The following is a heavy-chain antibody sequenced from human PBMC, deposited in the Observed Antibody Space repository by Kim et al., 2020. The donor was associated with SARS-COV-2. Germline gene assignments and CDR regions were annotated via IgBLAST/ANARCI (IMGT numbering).Heavy chain of an antibody. J-gene: IGHJ4*02. CDR1: GYTFNSYG. V-gene: IGHV1-18*01. Sequence: ASVKVSCKAYGYTFNSYGISWVRQAPGQGLEWMGWISTDDGDTNYAHNVQGRVTLATDTFTRTVYMEMRSLRSDDTAVYYCARDHGGSEATDTFDHWGQGTLVTVS. CDR3: ARDHGGSEATDTFDH. CDR2: ISTDDGDT. D-gene: IGHD2-15*01.